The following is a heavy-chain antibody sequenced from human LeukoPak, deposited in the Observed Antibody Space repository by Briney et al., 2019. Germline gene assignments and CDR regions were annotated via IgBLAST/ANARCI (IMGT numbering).Heavy chain of an antibody. V-gene: IGHV1-46*01. CDR1: GYIIRTYH. J-gene: IGHJ4*02. D-gene: IGHD5-24*01. CDR3: ARVSSDGYYLFDY. Sequence: GASVKLSCKASGYIIRTYHIDWVRQAPGQGLEWMGRINPSGGSTNYARQFQDRVTMTSDTSTTTVYMELSSLRSEDTAVYFCARVSSDGYYLFDYWGQGTLVTVSS. CDR2: INPSGGST.